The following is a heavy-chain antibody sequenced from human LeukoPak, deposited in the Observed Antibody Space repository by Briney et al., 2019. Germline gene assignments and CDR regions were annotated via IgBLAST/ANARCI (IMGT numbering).Heavy chain of an antibody. D-gene: IGHD1-26*01. CDR1: GFTFSRYS. CDR2: ISSSSSYT. V-gene: IGHV3-21*01. Sequence: PGGSLRLSCAASGFTFSRYSMNWVRQAPGKGLEWVSSISSSSSYTFYADSVKGRFTISRDNAKNSLYLQMNSLRAEDTAVYYCARKGSQWEVLVDYWGQGTLVTVSS. CDR3: ARKGSQWEVLVDY. J-gene: IGHJ4*02.